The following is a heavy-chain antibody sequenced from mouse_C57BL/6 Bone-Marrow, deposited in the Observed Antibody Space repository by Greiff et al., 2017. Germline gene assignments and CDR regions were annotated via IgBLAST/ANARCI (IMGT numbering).Heavy chain of an antibody. CDR1: GYTFTSYG. CDR2: IYPNSGST. D-gene: IGHD1-1*02. V-gene: IGHV1-64*01. J-gene: IGHJ2*01. CDR3: ARGRNYCYFDY. Sequence: QVQLQQPGAELVKPGASVKLSCKASGYTFTSYGMHWVKQRTGQGLEWIGRIYPNSGSTNYNEKFKSKATLTADKSSSTAYMQLSSLTAEDSAVYYCARGRNYCYFDYWGQGTTLTVSS.